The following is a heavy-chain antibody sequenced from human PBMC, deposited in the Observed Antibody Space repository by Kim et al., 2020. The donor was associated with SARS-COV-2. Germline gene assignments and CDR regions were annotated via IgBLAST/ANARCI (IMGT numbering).Heavy chain of an antibody. Sequence: GGSLRLSCAASGFTFSSYSMNWVRQAPGKGLEGVSSISSSSSYIYYADSVKGRFTIHRDNDKNSLYLQMNSLRAEDTAVYYCARYHRVLRYLDWSDYYYGMDVWGQENTVTVSS. CDR1: GFTFSSYS. CDR2: ISSSSSYI. CDR3: ARYHRVLRYLDWSDYYYGMDV. V-gene: IGHV3-21*01. D-gene: IGHD3-9*01. J-gene: IGHJ6*02.